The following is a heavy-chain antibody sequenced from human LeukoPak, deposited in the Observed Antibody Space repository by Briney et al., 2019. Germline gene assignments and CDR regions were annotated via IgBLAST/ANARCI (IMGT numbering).Heavy chain of an antibody. CDR2: IYYSGST. Sequence: SETLSLTCTVSGGSMSSSSYYWGWIRQPPGKGLEWIGSIYYSGSTYYNPSLKSRVTISVDTSKDQFSLKPSSVTAADTAVYYCASPLGYCSSTNCYGDYWGQGTLVTVSS. J-gene: IGHJ4*02. V-gene: IGHV4-39*01. D-gene: IGHD2-2*01. CDR3: ASPLGYCSSTNCYGDY. CDR1: GGSMSSSSYY.